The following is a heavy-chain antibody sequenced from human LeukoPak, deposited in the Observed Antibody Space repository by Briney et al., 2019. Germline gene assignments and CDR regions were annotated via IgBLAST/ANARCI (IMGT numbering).Heavy chain of an antibody. J-gene: IGHJ6*03. D-gene: IGHD6-13*01. CDR3: ARGYGSSSDYYMDV. CDR1: GYTFTGYY. CDR2: INPNSGGT. Sequence: ASVKVSCKASGYTFTGYYMHWVRQAPGQGLEWMGWINPNSGGTKYAQKFQGRVTMTRDTSISTAYMELSSLRSEDTAVYYCARGYGSSSDYYMDVWGKGTTVTVSS. V-gene: IGHV1-2*02.